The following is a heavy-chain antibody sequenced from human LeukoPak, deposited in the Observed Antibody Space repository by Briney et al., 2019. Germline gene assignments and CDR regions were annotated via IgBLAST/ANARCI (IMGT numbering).Heavy chain of an antibody. D-gene: IGHD2-15*01. CDR3: ASSRVVAAWGLYFDY. CDR2: INPYSGDT. V-gene: IGHV1-2*06. J-gene: IGHJ4*02. CDR1: GYTFTGYH. Sequence: ASVKVSCKASGYTFTGYHIHWVRQAPGQGLEWMGRINPYSGDTNFAQKFQGRVTMTRDTSISTAYMELSRLRSDDTAVYYCASSRVVAAWGLYFDYWGQGTLVTVSS.